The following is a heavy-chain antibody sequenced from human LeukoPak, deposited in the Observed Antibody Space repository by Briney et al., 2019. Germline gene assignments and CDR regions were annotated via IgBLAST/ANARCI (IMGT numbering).Heavy chain of an antibody. CDR1: VGSLSIKY. CDR3: ARRSRYSDYVDF. J-gene: IGHJ4*02. D-gene: IGHD1-1*01. Sequence: KTSETLSLTCTVSVGSLSIKYWSWMRHPPGKGLEWVWYIYYSGSTTCNPSLKRRVSISVETSKKQSSLKLSSVTAADTAVYYCARRSRYSDYVDFWGQGTLVTVSS. CDR2: IYYSGST. V-gene: IGHV4-59*08.